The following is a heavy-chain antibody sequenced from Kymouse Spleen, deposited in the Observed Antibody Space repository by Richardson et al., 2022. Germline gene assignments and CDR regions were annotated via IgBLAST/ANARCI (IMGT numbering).Heavy chain of an antibody. J-gene: IGHJ6*02. CDR1: GFTFSNAW. D-gene: IGHD3-3*01. Sequence: EVQLVESGGGLVKPGGSLRLSCAASGFTFSNAWMSWVRQAPGKGLEWVGRIKSKTDGGTTDYAAPVKGRFTISRDDSKNTLYLQMNSLKTEDTAVYYCTTDLDFWSGYYTDYYYYGMDVWGQGTTVTVSS. CDR2: IKSKTDGGTT. V-gene: IGHV3-15*01. CDR3: TTDLDFWSGYYTDYYYYGMDV.